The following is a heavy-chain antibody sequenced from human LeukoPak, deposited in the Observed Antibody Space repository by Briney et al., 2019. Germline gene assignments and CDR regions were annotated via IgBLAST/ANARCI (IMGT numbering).Heavy chain of an antibody. CDR1: GFTFSSYS. CDR2: ISGSSGSI. D-gene: IGHD2-21*02. CDR3: TRSVVVTAIPGY. Sequence: SGGSLRLSCAASGFTFSSYSMSWVRQAPGKGLEWISYISGSSGSIFYADSVKGRFTISRDIAQNSLYLQMNNLRDEDTAVYYGTRSVVVTAIPGYWGQGTLVTVSS. J-gene: IGHJ4*02. V-gene: IGHV3-48*02.